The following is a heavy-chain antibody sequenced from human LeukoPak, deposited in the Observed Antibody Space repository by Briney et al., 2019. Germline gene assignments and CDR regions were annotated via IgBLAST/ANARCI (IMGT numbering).Heavy chain of an antibody. CDR2: INHSGST. V-gene: IGHV4-34*01. Sequence: PSETLSLTCAVYGGSFSGYYWSWIRQPPGKGLEWIGEINHSGSTNYNPSLKSRVTISVDTSKNQFSLKLSSVTAADTAVHYCARVGTYYYDSRREPADYWGQGTLVTVSS. CDR1: GGSFSGYY. J-gene: IGHJ4*02. D-gene: IGHD3-22*01. CDR3: ARVGTYYYDSRREPADY.